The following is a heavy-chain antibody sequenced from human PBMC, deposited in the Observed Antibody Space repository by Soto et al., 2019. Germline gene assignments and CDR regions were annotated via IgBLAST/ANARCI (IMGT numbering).Heavy chain of an antibody. CDR3: AREGVVITTPDALDI. V-gene: IGHV1-18*01. J-gene: IGHJ3*02. CDR2: ISAYNGNT. Sequence: ASVKVSCKASGYTFTSYGISWLRQAPGQGLEWMGWISAYNGNTNYAQKLQGRVTMTTDTSTSTAYMELRSLRSDDTAVYYCAREGVVITTPDALDIWGQGTMGTVSS. CDR1: GYTFTSYG. D-gene: IGHD3-22*01.